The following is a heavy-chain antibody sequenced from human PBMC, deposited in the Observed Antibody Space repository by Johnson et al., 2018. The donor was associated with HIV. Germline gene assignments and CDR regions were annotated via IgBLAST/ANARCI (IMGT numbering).Heavy chain of an antibody. J-gene: IGHJ3*02. Sequence: VQLVESGGGVVQPGRSLRLSCAASGFTFSDHSMDWVRQAPGKGLEWVGRTRNKPNSYTTEYPPSVKGRFTISRDDSKNSLYLQMNSLKTEDTSLYYCARVKGATNALDIWGPGTLVTVSS. CDR3: ARVKGATNALDI. D-gene: IGHD1-26*01. V-gene: IGHV3-72*01. CDR2: TRNKPNSYTT. CDR1: GFTFSDHS.